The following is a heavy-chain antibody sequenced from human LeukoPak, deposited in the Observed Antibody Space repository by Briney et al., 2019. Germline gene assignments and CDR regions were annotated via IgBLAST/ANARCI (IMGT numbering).Heavy chain of an antibody. CDR2: IDPSSTYI. CDR1: GFTFRSYS. D-gene: IGHD2-2*01. V-gene: IGHV3-21*01. CDR3: CETPTVLVGYCSSSSCQADY. Sequence: GGSLRLSCAASGFTFRSYSMNWVRQAPGKGLEWVSAIDPSSTYIYYADSVKGRFTISRDNAENSLYLQMNSLRVEDTAVYYWCETPTVLVGYCSSSSCQADYWGQGTLVTVSS. J-gene: IGHJ4*02.